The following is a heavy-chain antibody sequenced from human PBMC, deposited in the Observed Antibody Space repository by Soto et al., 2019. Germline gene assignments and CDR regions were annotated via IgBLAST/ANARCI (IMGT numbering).Heavy chain of an antibody. J-gene: IGHJ4*02. Sequence: EVQLLESGGGLVQPGGSLRLSCEASGFTFSSNAMTWVHQAPGKGLEWVSAISDSGGSTYYADSVAGRFTISRDNSRHTLYLQMNSLRAEDTAIYYCAKALGRDFSDFDSWRQGTQVTVSS. V-gene: IGHV3-23*01. CDR3: AKALGRDFSDFDS. CDR2: ISDSGGST. CDR1: GFTFSSNA. D-gene: IGHD3-10*01.